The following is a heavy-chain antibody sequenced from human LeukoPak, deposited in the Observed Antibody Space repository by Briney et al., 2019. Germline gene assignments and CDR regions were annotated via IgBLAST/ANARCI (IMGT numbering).Heavy chain of an antibody. CDR2: IRYDGSNK. V-gene: IGHV3-30*02. J-gene: IGHJ4*02. D-gene: IGHD6-19*01. CDR3: AKHEGPIAVVFYFDY. CDR1: GFTFSSYG. Sequence: PGGSLRLSCAASGFTFSSYGMHWVRQAPGKGLEWVAFIRYDGSNKYYADSVKGRFTISRDNSKNTLYLQMNSLRAEDTAVYYCAKHEGPIAVVFYFDYWGQGTLVTVSS.